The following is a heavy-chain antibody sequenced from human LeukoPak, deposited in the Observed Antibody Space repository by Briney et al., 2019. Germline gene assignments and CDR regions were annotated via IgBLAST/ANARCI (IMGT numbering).Heavy chain of an antibody. Sequence: SETLSLTCTVSGYSISSDYYWGWIRQPPGKGLEWIGSIYHSGSTYYNPSLKSRVTISVDTSKNQFSLKLSSVTAADTAVYYCATKRYYYGSGSYYSRYYYYMDVWGKGTTVTVSS. CDR3: ATKRYYYGSGSYYSRYYYYMDV. CDR1: GYSISSDYY. D-gene: IGHD3-10*01. V-gene: IGHV4-38-2*02. J-gene: IGHJ6*03. CDR2: IYHSGST.